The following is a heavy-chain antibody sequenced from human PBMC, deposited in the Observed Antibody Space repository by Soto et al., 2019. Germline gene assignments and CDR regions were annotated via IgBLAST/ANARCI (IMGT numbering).Heavy chain of an antibody. Sequence: GESLKISCEGSGYSFSSYWIGWVRQMPGKGLEWMGIIYPGDSDTRYSPSFQGQVTISADKSISTAYLQWSSLKASDTAMYYCARLNAANYYYYYMDVWGKGTTVTVSS. CDR1: GYSFSSYW. CDR3: ARLNAANYYYYYMDV. V-gene: IGHV5-51*01. CDR2: IYPGDSDT. D-gene: IGHD6-13*01. J-gene: IGHJ6*03.